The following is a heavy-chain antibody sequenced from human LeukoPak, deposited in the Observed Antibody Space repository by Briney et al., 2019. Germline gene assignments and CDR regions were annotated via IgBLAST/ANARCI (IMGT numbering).Heavy chain of an antibody. CDR3: AKDLGWELPAEAY. CDR2: TSGSGVST. V-gene: IGHV3-23*01. D-gene: IGHD1-26*01. J-gene: IGHJ4*02. Sequence: GGSLRLSCAASGFIFDNFAMSWVRQAPGKGLEWVSSTSGSGVSTDYADSVKGRFTMSRDNSKNTLYLRVDSLRDEDTAIYYCAKDLGWELPAEAYWGQGILVTVSS. CDR1: GFIFDNFA.